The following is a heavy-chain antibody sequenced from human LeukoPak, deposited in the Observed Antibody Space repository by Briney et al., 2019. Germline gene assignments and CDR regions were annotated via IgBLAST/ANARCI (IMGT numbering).Heavy chain of an antibody. CDR1: GFTFSSYA. V-gene: IGHV3-23*01. CDR3: AKDQEGVDFWSGYFSLYYYYGMDV. J-gene: IGHJ6*02. Sequence: GGSLRLSCAASGFTFSSYAMSWVRQAPGKGLEWVSSISGSGGSTYYADSVKGRFTISRDNSKNTLYLQMNSLRAEDTAVYYCAKDQEGVDFWSGYFSLYYYYGMDVWGQGTTVTVSS. CDR2: ISGSGGST. D-gene: IGHD3-3*01.